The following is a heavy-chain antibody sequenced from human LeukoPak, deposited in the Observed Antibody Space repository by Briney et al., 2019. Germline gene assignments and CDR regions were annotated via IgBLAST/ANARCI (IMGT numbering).Heavy chain of an antibody. CDR3: ARHPYGGGMVGAFDI. CDR2: IYPGDSDT. Sequence: GESLKISCKGSGYSFTSYWIGWVRQMPGKGLEWMGIIYPGDSDTRYSPSFQGQVTISADKSISTAYLQWSSLKASDTATYYCARHPYGGGMVGAFDIWGQGTMVTVSS. J-gene: IGHJ3*02. CDR1: GYSFTSYW. V-gene: IGHV5-51*01. D-gene: IGHD4-23*01.